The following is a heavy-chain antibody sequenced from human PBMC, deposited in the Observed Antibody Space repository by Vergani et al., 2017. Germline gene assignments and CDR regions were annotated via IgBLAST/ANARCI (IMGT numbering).Heavy chain of an antibody. D-gene: IGHD5-12*01. Sequence: QVPLVPSGPERKSPGASVMVSCKASGYDFSSYGINWVRQAPGQGLEWMGWISAYNVNTNYAQKFQGRVTMTRDTSTSTDYMELRSLGTDDTAVYYCAREEEATWNYWGQGTLVTVSS. V-gene: IGHV1-18*01. CDR1: GYDFSSYG. J-gene: IGHJ4*02. CDR2: ISAYNVNT. CDR3: AREEEATWNY.